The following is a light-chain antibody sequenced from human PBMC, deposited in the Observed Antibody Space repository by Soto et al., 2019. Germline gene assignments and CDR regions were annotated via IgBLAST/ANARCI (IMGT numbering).Light chain of an antibody. V-gene: IGLV1-51*02. CDR2: ENN. J-gene: IGLJ2*01. CDR3: GTWDSSLSAV. Sequence: QSVLTQPPSVSAAPGQKVTISCSGSSSNIGNNYVSWYQQLPGTAPKLLIYENNKRPSGIPDRFSGSKSGTSATLGITGLQTGDEADYYCGTWDSSLSAVFVGGTKLTVL. CDR1: SSNIGNNY.